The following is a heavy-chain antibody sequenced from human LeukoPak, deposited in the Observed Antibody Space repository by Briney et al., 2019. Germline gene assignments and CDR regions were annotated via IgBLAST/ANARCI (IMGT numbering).Heavy chain of an antibody. CDR1: GASISSSSYY. CDR3: ARGEGYTVDY. CDR2: IYFSGST. Sequence: SETLSLTCTVYGASISSSSYYWGWIRQPPGKGLEWIGRIYFSGSTYYNPSLKSRVTISVDTSKNQFSLTVSSVTAADTAVYYCARGEGYTVDYWGQGTLVTVSS. J-gene: IGHJ4*02. D-gene: IGHD1-1*01. V-gene: IGHV4-39*07.